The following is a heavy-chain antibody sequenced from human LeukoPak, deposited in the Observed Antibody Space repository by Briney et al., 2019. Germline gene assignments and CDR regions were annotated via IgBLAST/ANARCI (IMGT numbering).Heavy chain of an antibody. J-gene: IGHJ4*02. CDR1: GFIFSHYT. CDR2: ILYDGSNK. V-gene: IGHV3-30-3*01. Sequence: PGGCLRLSCVASGFIFSHYTMHWVRQAPGKGLEWVALILYDGSNKYYADSVKGRFTISRDYSKNTLYLQINSLRAEDTAVYYCARDGLTGKTDGTLDYWGQGALVTVSS. D-gene: IGHD1-20*01. CDR3: ARDGLTGKTDGTLDY.